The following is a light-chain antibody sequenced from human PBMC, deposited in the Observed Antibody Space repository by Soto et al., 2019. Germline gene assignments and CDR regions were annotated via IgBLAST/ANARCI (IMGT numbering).Light chain of an antibody. V-gene: IGLV2-14*03. CDR3: SSYTTSSPLGV. Sequence: QSALTQPASVSGSPGQSITISCTGTSSDVGGYEYVSWYQQHPGKAPKRIIYDVSDQPSGVSNRFSGSKSGNTASLAISGFHAEDEADYYCSSYTTSSPLGVFGTGTKVTVL. CDR2: DVS. CDR1: SSDVGGYEY. J-gene: IGLJ1*01.